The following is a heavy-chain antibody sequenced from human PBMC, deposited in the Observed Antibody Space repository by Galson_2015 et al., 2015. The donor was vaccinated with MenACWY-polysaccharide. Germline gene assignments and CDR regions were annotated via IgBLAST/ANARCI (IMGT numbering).Heavy chain of an antibody. Sequence: SLRLSCATSGFNFGDHAMAWFRQAPGKGLEWVGFIRSKTDGETTKYAASVKGRFTISRDESNSIAYLQMNSLKIEDTAVYYCTRDRPLDYWGQGTLVTVSS. J-gene: IGHJ4*02. CDR1: GFNFGDHA. CDR2: IRSKTDGETT. CDR3: TRDRPLDY. V-gene: IGHV3-49*03.